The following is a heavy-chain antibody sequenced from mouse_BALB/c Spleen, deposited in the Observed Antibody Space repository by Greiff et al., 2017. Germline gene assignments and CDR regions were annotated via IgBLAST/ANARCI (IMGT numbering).Heavy chain of an antibody. Sequence: EVLLQESGPDLVKPSQSLSLSCTVTGYSFTSGYIWHWIRQLPGNILEWMGYIHYSGSTYYNPSLKSRISITRDTSKNQFFLLLNSVTTEDTATYYGARMGYDYDDAMDYWGQGTSVTVSA. CDR3: ARMGYDYDDAMDY. D-gene: IGHD2-4*01. J-gene: IGHJ4*01. CDR1: GYSFTSGYI. V-gene: IGHV3-1*02. CDR2: IHYSGST.